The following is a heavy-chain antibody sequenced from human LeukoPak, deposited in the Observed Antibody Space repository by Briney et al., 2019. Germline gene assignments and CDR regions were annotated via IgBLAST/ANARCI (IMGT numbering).Heavy chain of an antibody. D-gene: IGHD3-10*01. CDR3: ARRHYGSGNIDS. CDR2: IYSNGHI. J-gene: IGHJ4*02. V-gene: IGHV4-39*01. Sequence: PSETLSLTCSVSSDSISSSSYLWVWVRQPPGKGLEWIGDIYSNGHISYNPSLKSRAAISVDTSKNQFSLNLSSVTAADTAVYYCARRHYGSGNIDSWGQGTLVTVSS. CDR1: SDSISSSSYL.